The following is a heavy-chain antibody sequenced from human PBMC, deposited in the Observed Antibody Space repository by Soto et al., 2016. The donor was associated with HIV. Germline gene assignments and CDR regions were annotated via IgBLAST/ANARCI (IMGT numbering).Heavy chain of an antibody. D-gene: IGHD3-10*01. V-gene: IGHV4-39*01. CDR3: VRHGSXRGGRGAGLREY. CDR1: GGSISSSNYY. Sequence: QMQLQESGPGLVKPSETLSLTCTVSGGSISSSNYYWGWIRQPPGKGLEWIGSTYYSGSTYYNPSLKSRVTISVDTSKNQFSLKLSSVTAADTAIYYCVRHGSXRGGRGAGLREYWGQ. J-gene: IGHJ4*01. CDR2: TYYSGST.